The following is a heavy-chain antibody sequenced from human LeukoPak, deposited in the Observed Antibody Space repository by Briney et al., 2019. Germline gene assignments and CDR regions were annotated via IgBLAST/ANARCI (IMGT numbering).Heavy chain of an antibody. CDR2: IYHSGST. V-gene: IGHV4-4*02. CDR1: GGSISSSNW. D-gene: IGHD2-15*01. CDR3: ARVIPCSGGSCQFDY. J-gene: IGHJ4*02. Sequence: SETLSLTCAVSGGSISSSNWWSWVRQPPGKGLEWIGEIYHSGSTNYNPSLKSRVTISVDKSKNQFSLKLSSVTAADTAVYYCARVIPCSGGSCQFDYWGQGTLVTVSS.